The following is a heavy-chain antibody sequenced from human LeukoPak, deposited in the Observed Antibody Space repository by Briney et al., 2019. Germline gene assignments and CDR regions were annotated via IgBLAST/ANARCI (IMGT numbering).Heavy chain of an antibody. CDR2: IRYDGSNK. Sequence: GGSLRLSCAASGFTFSSYGMHWVRQAPGEGLEWVAFIRYDGSNKYYADSVKGRFTISRDNSKNTLYLQMNSLRAEDTAVYYCAKDRAITTVTTSGYWGQGTLVTVSS. CDR3: AKDRAITTVTTSGY. CDR1: GFTFSSYG. J-gene: IGHJ4*02. V-gene: IGHV3-30*02. D-gene: IGHD4-11*01.